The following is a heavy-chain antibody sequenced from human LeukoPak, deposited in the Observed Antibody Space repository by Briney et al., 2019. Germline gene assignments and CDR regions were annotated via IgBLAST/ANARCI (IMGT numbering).Heavy chain of an antibody. CDR3: ARVSFYCSSTSCSGAHGMDV. J-gene: IGHJ6*02. CDR1: GGSLSSGGYS. D-gene: IGHD2-2*01. Sequence: SQTLSLTCAVSGGSLSSGGYSWSWIRQPPGTGLEWLGYIYHSGSTYYNPSLKSRVAISVDRSKNQFSLKLSSVTAADTAVYYCARVSFYCSSTSCSGAHGMDVWGQGTTVTVSS. CDR2: IYHSGST. V-gene: IGHV4-30-2*01.